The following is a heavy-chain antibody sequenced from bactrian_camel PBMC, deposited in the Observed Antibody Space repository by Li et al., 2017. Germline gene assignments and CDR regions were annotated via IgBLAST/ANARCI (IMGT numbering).Heavy chain of an antibody. D-gene: IGHD6*01. V-gene: IGHV3S40*01. CDR1: GFTFTSTY. Sequence: VQLVESGGGLVQPGGSLRLSCAASGFTFTSTYMTWVRQAPGKGLEWVSTITTGGGNTYYADSVKGRFTISRDNAKNTVYLQLNSLKLEDTAVYYCVRDIGRDGGSWNLYYAMDYWGKEPRSPSP. CDR2: ITTGGGNT. J-gene: IGHJ7*01.